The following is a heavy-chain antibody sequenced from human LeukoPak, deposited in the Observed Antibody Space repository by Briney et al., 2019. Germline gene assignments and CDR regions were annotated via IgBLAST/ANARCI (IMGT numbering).Heavy chain of an antibody. CDR2: IVPIFGTA. V-gene: IGHV1-69*13. D-gene: IGHD4-23*01. CDR3: ARESDYGGNSVPAAFDI. CDR1: GYTFTSYA. J-gene: IGHJ3*02. Sequence: VASVKVSCKASGYTFTSYAISWVRQAPGQGLEWMGGIVPIFGTANYAQKFQGRVTITADESTSTAYMELSSLRSEDTAVYYCARESDYGGNSVPAAFDIWGQGTMVTVSS.